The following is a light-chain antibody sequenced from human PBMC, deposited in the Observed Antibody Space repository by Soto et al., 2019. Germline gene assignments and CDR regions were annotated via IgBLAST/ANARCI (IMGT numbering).Light chain of an antibody. CDR1: QSISKSN. J-gene: IGKJ1*01. CDR3: QQYDSPRGT. V-gene: IGKV3-20*01. Sequence: EIVLTQSPVTLSLSPGEGSALSCMSSQSISKSNLAWYQQKPGQAPRLLVYAASSRATGIPVRFSGSGSGTDFTLTISRLEPEDFAIYYCQQYDSPRGTFGQGTKVDIK. CDR2: AAS.